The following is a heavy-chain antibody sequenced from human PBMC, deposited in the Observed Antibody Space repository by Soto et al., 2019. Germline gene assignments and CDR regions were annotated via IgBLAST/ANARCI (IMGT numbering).Heavy chain of an antibody. D-gene: IGHD6-13*01. V-gene: IGHV3-30*03. J-gene: IGHJ4*02. Sequence: QVQLVESGGGVVQPGRSLRLSCAASGFTFSSYGMHWVRQAPGKGLEWVALISYDGSDKYYADSVTGRFTISRDNTTNTRYLRMNSLRVEDAAVYYCGAGQYFSAYWGQGTLVTVSS. CDR2: ISYDGSDK. CDR1: GFTFSSYG. CDR3: GAGQYFSAY.